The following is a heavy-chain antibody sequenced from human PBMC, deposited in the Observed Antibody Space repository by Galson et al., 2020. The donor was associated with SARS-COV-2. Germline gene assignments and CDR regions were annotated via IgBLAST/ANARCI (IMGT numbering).Heavy chain of an antibody. CDR2: IYYSGST. CDR1: GGSISSYY. D-gene: IGHD2-21*02. CDR3: ARGGTGSYCGGDCYSLWFDP. V-gene: IGHV4-59*01. Sequence: SETLSLTCTVSGGSISSYYWSWIRQPPGKGLEWIGYIYYSGSTNYNPSLKSRVTISVDTSKNQFSLKLSSVTAADTVVYYCARGGTGSYCGGDCYSLWFDPWGQGTLVTVSS. J-gene: IGHJ5*02.